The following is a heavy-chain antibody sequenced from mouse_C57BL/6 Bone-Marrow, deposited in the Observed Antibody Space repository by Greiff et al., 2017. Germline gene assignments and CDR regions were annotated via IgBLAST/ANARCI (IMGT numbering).Heavy chain of an antibody. CDR2: IDPENGDT. CDR1: GFNIKDDY. D-gene: IGHD1-1*01. J-gene: IGHJ2*01. CDR3: TTYYYGSSFFDY. Sequence: VQLKESGAELVRPGASVKLSCTASGFNIKDDYMHWVKQRPEQGLEWIGGIDPENGDTEYASKFQGKATITADTSSNTAYLQLSSLTSEDTAVYYCTTYYYGSSFFDYWGQGTTLTVSS. V-gene: IGHV14-4*01.